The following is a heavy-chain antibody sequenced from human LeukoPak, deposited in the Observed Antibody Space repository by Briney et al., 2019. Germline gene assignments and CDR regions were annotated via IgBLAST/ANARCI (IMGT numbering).Heavy chain of an antibody. CDR3: AREDYDDNGWYFDL. CDR1: GFTFSSYW. CDR2: IKSDGSST. J-gene: IGHJ2*01. Sequence: GGSLRLSCAASGFTFSSYWMHWVRQGPGKGLVGVSRIKSDGSSTSSADSVKGRFTISRDNAKNTLYLQMNSLRVEDTAVYYCAREDYDDNGWYFDLWGRGTLVTVSS. V-gene: IGHV3-74*01. D-gene: IGHD4-17*01.